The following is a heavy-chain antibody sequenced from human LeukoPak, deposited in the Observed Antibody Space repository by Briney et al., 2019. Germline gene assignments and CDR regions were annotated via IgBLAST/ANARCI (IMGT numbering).Heavy chain of an antibody. CDR1: GFTFSSHR. J-gene: IGHJ4*02. Sequence: PGGSLRLSCAASGFTFSSHRMNWVRQAPGKGLEWVSAISGSDAGTYYADSVKGRFTISRDNSKNTLYLQMNSLRAEDAAVYYCAKAPLGRCTGAICYSFDYWGQGTLVTVSS. D-gene: IGHD2-8*02. CDR3: AKAPLGRCTGAICYSFDY. V-gene: IGHV3-23*01. CDR2: ISGSDAGT.